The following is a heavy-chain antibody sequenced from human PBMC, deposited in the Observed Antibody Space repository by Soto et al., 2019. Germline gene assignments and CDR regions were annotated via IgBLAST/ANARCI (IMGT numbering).Heavy chain of an antibody. V-gene: IGHV3-21*01. CDR1: GFSFSTYS. D-gene: IGHD2-21*02. CDR3: AREETAWPLAYGLDV. J-gene: IGHJ6*02. CDR2: ISSRGVT. Sequence: GGSLRLSCAASGFSFSTYSMSWVRQATGEGLEWVSSISSRGVTYYADSVKGRFTISRENAKNSVSLQMESLRAEDAAVYYCAREETAWPLAYGLDVWGQGTTVTVSS.